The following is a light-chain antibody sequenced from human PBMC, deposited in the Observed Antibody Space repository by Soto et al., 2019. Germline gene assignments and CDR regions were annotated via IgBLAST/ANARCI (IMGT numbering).Light chain of an antibody. CDR3: QQRSNWPRLFT. V-gene: IGKV3-11*01. Sequence: EIVLTQSPATLSLSPGERATLSCRASQSVSSYLAWYQQKPGQAPRLLIYDASNRATGIPARFSGSGSGTDFTLTISSLEPEDFAGYYWQQRSNWPRLFTFGPGTKVDNK. CDR2: DAS. J-gene: IGKJ3*01. CDR1: QSVSSY.